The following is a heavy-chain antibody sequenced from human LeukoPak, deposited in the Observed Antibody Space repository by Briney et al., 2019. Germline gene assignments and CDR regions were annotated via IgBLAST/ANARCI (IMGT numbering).Heavy chain of an antibody. CDR2: INHSGST. CDR3: ASIAYYYDSSGYYFDDY. J-gene: IGHJ4*02. CDR1: GGSFSGYY. V-gene: IGHV4-34*01. Sequence: SETLSLTCAVYGGSFSGYYWSWIRQPPGRGLEWIGEINHSGSTNYNPSLKSRVTISVDTSKNQFSLKLSSVTAADTAVYYCASIAYYYDSSGYYFDDYWGQGTLVTVSS. D-gene: IGHD3-22*01.